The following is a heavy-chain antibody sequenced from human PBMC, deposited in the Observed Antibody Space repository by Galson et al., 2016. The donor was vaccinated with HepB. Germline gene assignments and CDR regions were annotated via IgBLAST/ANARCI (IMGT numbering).Heavy chain of an antibody. J-gene: IGHJ4*02. V-gene: IGHV3-30*18. CDR1: GFLFRSYG. CDR2: DSMDGRRK. CDR3: AKRHEYCPPVGCSVDY. D-gene: IGHD2/OR15-2a*01. Sequence: SLRLSCAGSGFLFRSYGMHWVRQAPGKGLEWVAADSMDGRRKFYSDSVKGRFTISRDNPNNMLFLQMSSLRPDDTAVYYCAKRHEYCPPVGCSVDYWGQGTLVSVSA.